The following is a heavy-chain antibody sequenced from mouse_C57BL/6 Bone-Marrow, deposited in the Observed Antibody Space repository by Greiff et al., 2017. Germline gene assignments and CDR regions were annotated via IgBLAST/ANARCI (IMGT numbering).Heavy chain of an antibody. V-gene: IGHV10-3*01. CDR3: VRGRGSTMITTRYYAMDY. Sequence: EVMLVESGGGLVQPKGSLKLSCAASGFTFNTYAMHWVRQAPGKGLEWVARIRSKSSNYATYYADSVKDRFTISRDDSQSMLYLQMNNLKTEDTAMYYCVRGRGSTMITTRYYAMDYWGQGTSVTVSS. J-gene: IGHJ4*01. CDR1: GFTFNTYA. D-gene: IGHD2-4*01. CDR2: IRSKSSNYAT.